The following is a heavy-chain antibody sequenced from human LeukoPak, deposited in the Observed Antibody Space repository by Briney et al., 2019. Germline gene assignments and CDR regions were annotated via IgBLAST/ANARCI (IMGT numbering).Heavy chain of an antibody. CDR2: IYYSGST. J-gene: IGHJ3*02. Sequence: SQTLSLTCTVSGGSISRGDYYWSWIRQPPGKGLERIGYIYYSGSTCYNPSLKSRVTISVDTSTNQFSLKLSSVTDADTALYYCARATPTTVVGGTGLAFDIWGQGTMVSVSS. CDR3: ARATPTTVVGGTGLAFDI. V-gene: IGHV4-30-4*01. CDR1: GGSISRGDYY. D-gene: IGHD4-23*01.